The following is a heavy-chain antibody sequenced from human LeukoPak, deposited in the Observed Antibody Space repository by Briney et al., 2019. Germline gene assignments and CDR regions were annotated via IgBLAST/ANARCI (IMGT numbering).Heavy chain of an antibody. CDR1: GGSISSSSYY. J-gene: IGHJ4*02. CDR2: IYYSGST. Sequence: SETLSLTCTVSGGSISSSSYYWGWIRQPPGKGLEWIGSIYYSGSTYYNPSLKSRVTISVDTSKNQFSLKLSSVTAADTAVYYCARDRLERADFDYWGQGTLVTVSS. V-gene: IGHV4-39*07. CDR3: ARDRLERADFDY. D-gene: IGHD1-1*01.